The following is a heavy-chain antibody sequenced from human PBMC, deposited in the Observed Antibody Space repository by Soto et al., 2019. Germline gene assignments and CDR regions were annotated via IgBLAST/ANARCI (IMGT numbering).Heavy chain of an antibody. J-gene: IGHJ6*02. D-gene: IGHD6-13*01. V-gene: IGHV3-21*01. CDR3: AREGYMDGMDV. CDR2: ISSSSSYI. CDR1: GFTFSSYS. Sequence: EVQLVESGGGLVKPGGSLRLSCAASGFTFSSYSMNWVRQAPGKGLEWVSSISSSSSYIYYADSVKGRFTISRDNAKNSRYRQMSSRRAEGTAVYYCAREGYMDGMDVWGQGTTVTASS.